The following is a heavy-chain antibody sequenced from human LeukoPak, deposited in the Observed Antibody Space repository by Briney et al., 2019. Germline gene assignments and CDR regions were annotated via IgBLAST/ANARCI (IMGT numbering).Heavy chain of an antibody. Sequence: GGSLRLSCAASGFTFSNYWMSWVRQAPGKGLEWVANIKQDGDEQYYVDSVRGRFTISRGNAKNSLYLQMNSLRAEDTAVYYCARLGSDGYNFLGMDVWGQGTTVTVSS. CDR2: IKQDGDEQ. V-gene: IGHV3-7*01. D-gene: IGHD5-24*01. CDR1: GFTFSNYW. CDR3: ARLGSDGYNFLGMDV. J-gene: IGHJ6*02.